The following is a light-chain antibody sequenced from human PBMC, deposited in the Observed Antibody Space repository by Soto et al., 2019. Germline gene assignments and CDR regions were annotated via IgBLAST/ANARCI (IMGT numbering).Light chain of an antibody. CDR2: DNN. Sequence: QAVVTQPPSVSAAPGQKVTISCSGSSSNIGNNYVSWYQQLPGTAPKLLIYDNNKRPSGIPDRFSGPKSGTSATLGITGLQTGDEADYYCGTWDSSLNVGVFGGGTQLTVL. V-gene: IGLV1-51*01. CDR3: GTWDSSLNVGV. J-gene: IGLJ7*01. CDR1: SSNIGNNY.